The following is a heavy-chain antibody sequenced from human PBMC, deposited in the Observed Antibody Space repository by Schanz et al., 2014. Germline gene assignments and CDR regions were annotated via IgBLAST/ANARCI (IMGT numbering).Heavy chain of an antibody. D-gene: IGHD2-21*02. CDR2: VSSRSDEI. CDR1: TFTFDHYA. J-gene: IGHJ2*01. V-gene: IGHV3-23*05. CDR3: AKDLGVDCGDGCFNWYFDL. Sequence: EVQLLESGGGLVQPGGSLRLSCSASTFTFDHYAMTWVRQAPGKGLEWVAAVSSRSDEIKYADSVRGRFTISRDNSRSTMYLQTNSLRAEDTAVYFCAKDLGVDCGDGCFNWYFDLWGRGTLVTVSS.